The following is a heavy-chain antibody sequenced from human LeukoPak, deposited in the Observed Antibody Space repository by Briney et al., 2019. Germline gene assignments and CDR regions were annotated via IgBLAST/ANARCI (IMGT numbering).Heavy chain of an antibody. CDR2: IYTSGST. CDR3: ARSPSGFHYYFDY. V-gene: IGHV4-4*07. J-gene: IGHJ4*02. D-gene: IGHD6-19*01. Sequence: SETLSLTCAVSGGSISSYYWSWIRQPAGKGLQWIGRIYTSGSTNYNPSLKSRVTMSVDSSKNQFSLKLSSVTAADTAVYYCARSPSGFHYYFDYWGQGTLVTVSS. CDR1: GGSISSYY.